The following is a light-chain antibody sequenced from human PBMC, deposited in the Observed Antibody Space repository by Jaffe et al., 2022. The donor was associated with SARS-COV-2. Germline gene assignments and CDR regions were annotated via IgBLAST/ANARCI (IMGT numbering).Light chain of an antibody. V-gene: IGKV3-20*01. J-gene: IGKJ4*01. CDR2: DTS. CDR1: QSVRSDY. CDR3: QQYGSSPRT. Sequence: EIVLTQSPGTLSLSPGERATLSCRASQSVRSDYVAWYQQKPGQSPSLLIYDTSTRAAGIPDRFSGSGSGTDFTLTISRLEPEDFAVYYCQQYGSSPRTFGGGTKVEIK.